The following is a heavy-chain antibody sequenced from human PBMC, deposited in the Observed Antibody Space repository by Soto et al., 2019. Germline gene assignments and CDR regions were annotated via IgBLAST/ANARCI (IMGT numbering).Heavy chain of an antibody. J-gene: IGHJ5*01. CDR3: VRLIGNSWLDF. V-gene: IGHV6-1*01. CDR1: GDSLSSSSVT. Sequence: SQTLSLTCSISGDSLSSSSVTWNCIRQSPSRVLEWLGRTYYRSKWYNDYAESVKSRITINPDTSKNQFSLHLNSVTPEDTAVYYCVRLIGNSWLDFWGQGTLVTVSS. D-gene: IGHD1-26*01. CDR2: TYYRSKWYN.